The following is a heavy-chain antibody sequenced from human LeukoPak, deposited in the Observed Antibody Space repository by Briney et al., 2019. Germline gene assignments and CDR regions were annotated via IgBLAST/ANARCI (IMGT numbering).Heavy chain of an antibody. D-gene: IGHD6-13*01. J-gene: IGHJ6*02. Sequence: SETLSLTCTVSGGSISSSSYYWGWIRQPPGKGLEWIGSIYYSGSTYYNPSLKSRVTISVDTSKNQFSLKLSSVTAADTAVYYCARGPGYSSSYVARSSYYYYGMDVWGQGTTVTVSS. CDR2: IYYSGST. CDR3: ARGPGYSSSYVARSSYYYYGMDV. CDR1: GGSISSSSYY. V-gene: IGHV4-39*07.